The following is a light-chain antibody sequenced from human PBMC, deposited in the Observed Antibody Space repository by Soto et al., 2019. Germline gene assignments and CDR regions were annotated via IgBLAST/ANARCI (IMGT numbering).Light chain of an antibody. Sequence: QSVLTQPPSVSGAPGQTVTITCTGSSSNIGAGYDVHWYQQVAGTAPKLLIYGDTNRPSGVPDRFSGSKSGTSASLAITGLQAEDEADYFCQSFDSRPHVAFGGGTKLTV. CDR3: QSFDSRPHVA. V-gene: IGLV1-40*01. CDR1: SSNIGAGYD. CDR2: GDT. J-gene: IGLJ2*01.